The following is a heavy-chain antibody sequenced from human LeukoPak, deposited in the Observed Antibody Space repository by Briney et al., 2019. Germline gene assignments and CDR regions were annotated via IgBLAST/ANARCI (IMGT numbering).Heavy chain of an antibody. CDR3: AKERYCSGGNCYPDDN. D-gene: IGHD2-15*01. V-gene: IGHV3-23*03. Sequence: GGSLRLSCAASGFTFSSYAMSWVRQAPGKGLEWVSVLYSGGSTYYADSVQGRFTISRDNSKNTLYLQMNSLRGEDTALYYCAKERYCSGGNCYPDDNWGQGTLVTVSS. CDR1: GFTFSSYA. CDR2: LYSGGST. J-gene: IGHJ4*02.